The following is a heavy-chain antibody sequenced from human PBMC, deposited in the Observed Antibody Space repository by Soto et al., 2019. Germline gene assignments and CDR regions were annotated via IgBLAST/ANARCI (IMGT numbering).Heavy chain of an antibody. Sequence: PSATLSLTCTVSGGSISSGDYYWSWIRQPPGKGLEWIGYIYYSGSTYYNPSLKSRVTISVDTSKNQFSLKLSSVTAADTAVYYCASSPLRLGPYYFDYWGQGTLVTVSS. J-gene: IGHJ4*02. V-gene: IGHV4-30-4*01. CDR2: IYYSGST. CDR3: ASSPLRLGPYYFDY. D-gene: IGHD3-16*01. CDR1: GGSISSGDYY.